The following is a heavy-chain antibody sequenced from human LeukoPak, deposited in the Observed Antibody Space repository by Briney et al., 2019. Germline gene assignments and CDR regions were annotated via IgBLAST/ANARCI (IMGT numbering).Heavy chain of an antibody. CDR2: IYYSGSA. CDR1: GGSISSYY. Sequence: SETLSLTCTVSGGSISSYYWSWIRQPPEKGLECIGYIYYSGSANYNPSLKSRVTISVDTSKNQFSLKLSSVTAADTAVYYCARLWTRRGSGRNSCLDYWGQGTLVTVSS. V-gene: IGHV4-59*08. J-gene: IGHJ4*02. D-gene: IGHD3-10*01. CDR3: ARLWTRRGSGRNSCLDY.